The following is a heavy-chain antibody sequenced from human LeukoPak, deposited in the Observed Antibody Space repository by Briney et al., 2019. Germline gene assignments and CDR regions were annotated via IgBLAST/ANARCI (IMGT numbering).Heavy chain of an antibody. Sequence: SVKVSCKASGGTFSSYAISWVRQAPGQGLEWMGRIIPILGIANYAQKFQGRVTITADKSTSTAYMELSSLRSEDTAVYYCARLFRPVVAATFVDYWGQGTLVTVSS. V-gene: IGHV1-69*04. J-gene: IGHJ4*02. D-gene: IGHD2-15*01. CDR2: IIPILGIA. CDR1: GGTFSSYA. CDR3: ARLFRPVVAATFVDY.